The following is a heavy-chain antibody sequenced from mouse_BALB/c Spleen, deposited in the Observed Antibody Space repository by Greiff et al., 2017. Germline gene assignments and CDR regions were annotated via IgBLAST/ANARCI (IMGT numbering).Heavy chain of an antibody. CDR3: ARTIYYDYPLDY. Sequence: EVMLVESGGGLVKPGGSLKLSCAASGFTFSDYYMYWVRQTPEKRLEWVATISDGGSYTYYPDSVKGRFTISRDNAKNNLYLQMSSLKSEDTAMYYCARTIYYDYPLDYWGQGTSVTVSS. D-gene: IGHD2-4*01. CDR1: GFTFSDYY. J-gene: IGHJ4*01. V-gene: IGHV5-4*02. CDR2: ISDGGSYT.